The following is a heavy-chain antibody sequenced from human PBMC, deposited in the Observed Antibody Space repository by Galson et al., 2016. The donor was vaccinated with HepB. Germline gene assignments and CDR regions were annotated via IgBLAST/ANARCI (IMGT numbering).Heavy chain of an antibody. D-gene: IGHD3-3*01. CDR3: TRGHLEYDGRGSGREDY. V-gene: IGHV1-46*01. CDR1: GYTFTNYY. J-gene: IGHJ4*02. CDR2: INPNGGRT. Sequence: SVKVSCKASGYTFTNYYVHWVRQAPGHGLDWMGIINPNGGRTTHAQKFQGRVTLTRDTSTSTVYMDLNNLRPEDTAVYYCTRGHLEYDGRGSGREDYWGQGTLVTVSS.